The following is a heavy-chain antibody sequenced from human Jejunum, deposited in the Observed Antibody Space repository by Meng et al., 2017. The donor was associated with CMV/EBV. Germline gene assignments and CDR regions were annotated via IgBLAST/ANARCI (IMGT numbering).Heavy chain of an antibody. J-gene: IGHJ4*02. Sequence: CKGSGYSFNTYWIGWVRQMPGEVLEWMGMLYCGASKTIYSPFFQGRVTISADKSITTAYLQWSSLQASDTAMYYCARHYDSSWFGYWGQGTLVTVSS. CDR3: ARHYDSSWFGY. V-gene: IGHV5-51*01. D-gene: IGHD6-13*01. CDR2: LYCGASKT. CDR1: GYSFNTYW.